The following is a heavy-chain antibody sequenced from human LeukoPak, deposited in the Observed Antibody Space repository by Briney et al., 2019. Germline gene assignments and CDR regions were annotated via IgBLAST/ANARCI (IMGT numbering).Heavy chain of an antibody. Sequence: GGSLRLSCAASGFTFSSYAMTWVRQAPGKGREWVSTISSGGTTYYADSVKGRFTISRDNSKNTLYLQMNSLRAEDTAVYYCAKKVYYGAFDYWGQGTLVTVSS. D-gene: IGHD3-22*01. CDR2: ISSGGTT. CDR3: AKKVYYGAFDY. CDR1: GFTFSSYA. J-gene: IGHJ4*02. V-gene: IGHV3-23*01.